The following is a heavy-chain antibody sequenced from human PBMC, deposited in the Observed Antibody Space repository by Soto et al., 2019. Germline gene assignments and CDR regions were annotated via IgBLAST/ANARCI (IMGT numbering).Heavy chain of an antibody. CDR1: GFTFSSYA. D-gene: IGHD1-7*01. J-gene: IGHJ5*02. Sequence: EVQLLESGGGLVQPGGSLRLSCAASGFTFSSYAMSWVRQAPGKGLEWVSVISASGGSTYYADSVKGRFTISRDNSKNTLYMQMNRLRAEDTAVYYCAKDAELHDWFDPWGQGTLVTGSS. V-gene: IGHV3-23*01. CDR3: AKDAELHDWFDP. CDR2: ISASGGST.